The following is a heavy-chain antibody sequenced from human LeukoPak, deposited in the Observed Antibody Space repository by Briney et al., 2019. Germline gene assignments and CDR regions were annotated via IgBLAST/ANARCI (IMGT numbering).Heavy chain of an antibody. CDR1: GYTFTDYY. CDR3: ARDLEGLLPVDH. D-gene: IGHD3-3*01. J-gene: IGHJ4*02. CDR2: VDPEDDEA. V-gene: IGHV1-69-2*01. Sequence: ASVKISCKASGYTFTDYYIHWVHQAPGKGLEWMGRVDPEDDEAIYAEKFQGRVTITADTSTDTAYMELSSLRSEDTAVYYCARDLEGLLPVDHWGQGTLVTVSS.